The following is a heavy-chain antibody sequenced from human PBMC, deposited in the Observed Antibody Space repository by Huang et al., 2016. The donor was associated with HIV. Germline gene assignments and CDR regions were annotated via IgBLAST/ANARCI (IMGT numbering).Heavy chain of an antibody. CDR2: NSCDNVST. J-gene: IGHJ4*02. D-gene: IGHD3-16*01. CDR1: GYKFHIYE. Sequence: QIHLVQSGPEVKQPGASVKVSCKAAGYKFHIYEITWVRQTPGQGLEWMGLNSCDNVSTIFAQKSQYRLTMTTDVSTSTAYLELRSLRLDDTAVYYCARTKGEFDFWGQGALVTVSS. V-gene: IGHV1-18*04. CDR3: ARTKGEFDF.